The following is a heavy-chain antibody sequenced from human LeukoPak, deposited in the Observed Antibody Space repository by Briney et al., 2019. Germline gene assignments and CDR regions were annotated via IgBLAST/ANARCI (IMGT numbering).Heavy chain of an antibody. D-gene: IGHD5-12*01. V-gene: IGHV4-59*08. J-gene: IGHJ6*02. Sequence: SETLSLTCTVSGGSISSYYWSWIRQPPGKGLEWSGYIYYSVSTNYNPSLKSRVTISVDTSQNQFSLKLSSVTAADTAVYYCASHTYPPAIRNYGMDVWGQGTTVTVSS. CDR2: IYYSVST. CDR3: ASHTYPPAIRNYGMDV. CDR1: GGSISSYY.